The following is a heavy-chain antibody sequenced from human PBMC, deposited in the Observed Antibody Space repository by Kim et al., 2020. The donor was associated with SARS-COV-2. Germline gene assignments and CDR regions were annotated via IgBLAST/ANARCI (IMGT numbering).Heavy chain of an antibody. V-gene: IGHV1-46*01. Sequence: ASVKVSCKASGYTFTSYYMHWVRQAPGQGLEWMGIINPSGGSTSYAQKFQGRVTMTRDTSTSTVYMELSSLRSEDTAVYYCARDPQPAAHYYGMDVWGQGTTVTVSS. CDR2: INPSGGST. CDR1: GYTFTSYY. D-gene: IGHD6-13*01. J-gene: IGHJ6*02. CDR3: ARDPQPAAHYYGMDV.